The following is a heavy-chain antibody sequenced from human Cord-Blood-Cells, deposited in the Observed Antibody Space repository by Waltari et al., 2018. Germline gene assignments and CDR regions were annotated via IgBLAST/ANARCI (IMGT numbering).Heavy chain of an antibody. Sequence: EVQLVESGGGLVQPGGSLRLSWAASGFTFSSHWMSWVRQAPGKGLEWVANIKQDGSEKYYVDSVKGRFTISRDNAKNSLYLQMNSLRAEDTAVYYCARTARKILDYWGQGTLVTVSS. CDR3: ARTARKILDY. CDR2: IKQDGSEK. CDR1: GFTFSSHW. V-gene: IGHV3-7*01. J-gene: IGHJ4*02.